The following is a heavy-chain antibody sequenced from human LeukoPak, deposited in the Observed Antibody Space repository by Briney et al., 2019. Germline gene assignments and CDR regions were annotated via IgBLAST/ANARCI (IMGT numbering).Heavy chain of an antibody. CDR3: ARELWSGNYNI. V-gene: IGHV1-18*01. CDR2: INPDSGHA. Sequence: ASVKASCKTSGYTSDFMKYGVAWVRHAPGQGLEWMGWINPDSGHANYAQKFQGRVSMTTHTSTTTAYMELRSLRSEDTAIYYCARELWSGNYNIWGQGTLVSVSS. CDR1: GYTSDFMKYG. J-gene: IGHJ4*02. D-gene: IGHD3-3*01.